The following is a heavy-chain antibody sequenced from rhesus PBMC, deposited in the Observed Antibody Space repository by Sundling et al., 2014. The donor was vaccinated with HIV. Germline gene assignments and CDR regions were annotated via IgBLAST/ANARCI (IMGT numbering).Heavy chain of an antibody. CDR1: GFTFSSYG. D-gene: IGHD2-21*01. Sequence: EVQLVETGGGLVQFGGSLKLSCAASGFTFSSYGMSWVRQAPGKGLEWVSGISSNGGDTYYPDSVKGRFTISRDNSQNTLSLQMNSLRPEDTALYYCASTEGDYCTGSGCYVSFDYWGQGVLVTVSS. CDR2: ISSNGGDT. V-gene: IGHV3-103*01. J-gene: IGHJ4*01. CDR3: ASTEGDYCTGSGCYVSFDY.